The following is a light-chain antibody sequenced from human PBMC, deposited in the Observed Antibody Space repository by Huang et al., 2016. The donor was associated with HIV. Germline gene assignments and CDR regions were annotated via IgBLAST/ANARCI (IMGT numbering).Light chain of an antibody. Sequence: DIVVTQSPGSLALSLGERAAIHCTSSQSVFHSSNNKNYLSWYQLKPGQSPQLLIYWASTREFGVPDRFRGTGSGTDFTLTITSLQAEDVAVYYCHQYYSSPRTFGQGTKVEV. V-gene: IGKV4-1*01. J-gene: IGKJ1*01. CDR1: QSVFHSSNNKNY. CDR2: WAS. CDR3: HQYYSSPRT.